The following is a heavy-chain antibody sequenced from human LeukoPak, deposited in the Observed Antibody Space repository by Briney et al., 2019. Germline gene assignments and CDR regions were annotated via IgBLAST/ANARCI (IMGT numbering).Heavy chain of an antibody. V-gene: IGHV1-69*05. CDR1: GGTFSSYA. J-gene: IGHJ4*02. Sequence: SVKVSCKASGGTFSSYAISWVRQAPGQGLEWMGRIIPIFGTANYAQKFQGRVTITTDESTSTAYTELSSLRSEDTAVYYCARSGHHYQFDYWGQGTLVTVSS. CDR3: ARSGHHYQFDY. D-gene: IGHD2-2*01. CDR2: IIPIFGTA.